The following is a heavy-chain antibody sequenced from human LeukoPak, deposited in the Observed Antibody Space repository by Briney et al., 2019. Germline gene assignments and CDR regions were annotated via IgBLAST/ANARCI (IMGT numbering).Heavy chain of an antibody. Sequence: GSLRLSCAASGFTLSSLTMNWVRQAPGKGLEWVSYITSSPTTTYYADSVKGRFTISRDNAKDLLYLQMNSLRAEDTAVYYCARGDPRSSKAFDIWGQGTMVTVSS. CDR3: ARGDPRSSKAFDI. CDR2: ITSSPTTT. V-gene: IGHV3-48*01. J-gene: IGHJ3*02. D-gene: IGHD2-2*01. CDR1: GFTLSSLT.